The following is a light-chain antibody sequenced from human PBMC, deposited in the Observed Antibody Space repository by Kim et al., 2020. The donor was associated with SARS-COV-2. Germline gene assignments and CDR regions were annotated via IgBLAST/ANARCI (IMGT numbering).Light chain of an antibody. V-gene: IGLV3-19*01. Sequence: SSELTQDPAVSVALGQTVRITCQGDSLSTYYASWYQQKPGQALILVIFGKNTRPSGIPDRFSGSSSGSTASLTVTGAQAVDEADYYCISRDNSGDHVVFCGGTQLTVL. CDR1: SLSTYY. J-gene: IGLJ2*01. CDR3: ISRDNSGDHVV. CDR2: GKN.